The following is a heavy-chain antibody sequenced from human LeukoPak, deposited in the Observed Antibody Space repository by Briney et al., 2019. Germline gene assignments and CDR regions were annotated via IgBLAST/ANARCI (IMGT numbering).Heavy chain of an antibody. J-gene: IGHJ6*03. CDR1: GGSISSSSYY. V-gene: IGHV4-39*07. CDR2: IYYSGST. CDR3: ARERRDGYNLYYYYNYMDV. D-gene: IGHD5-24*01. Sequence: SETLSLTCTVSGGSISSSSYYWGWVRQPPGKGLEWLGSIYYSGSTYYNPSLKSRVTISVDTSKNQFSLKLSSVTAADTAVYYCARERRDGYNLYYYYNYMDVWGKGTTVTVSS.